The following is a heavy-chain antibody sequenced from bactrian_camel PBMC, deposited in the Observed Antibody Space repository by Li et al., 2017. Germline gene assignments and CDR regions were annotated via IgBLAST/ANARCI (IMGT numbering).Heavy chain of an antibody. CDR1: GDTYRMNC. CDR3: GIAPLPVPCIPGSSF. CDR2: ILSDGTNA. V-gene: IGHV3S6*01. Sequence: HVQLVESGGGSVQAGGSLRLSCVYSGDTYRMNCMGWFRQAPGKEREGVASILSDGTNAYYADSVKGRFTISVNKAENSLYLQMNNLTAEDTAVYYCGIAPLPVPCIPGSSFWGQGTQVTVS. J-gene: IGHJ4*01.